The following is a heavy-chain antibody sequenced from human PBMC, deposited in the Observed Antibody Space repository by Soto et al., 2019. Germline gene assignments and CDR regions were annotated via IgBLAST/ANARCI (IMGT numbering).Heavy chain of an antibody. J-gene: IGHJ5*02. Sequence: AQTLSLTCAISGDSASSNSAAWNWIRQSPSRGLEWLGRTYYRSKWYNDYAVSVKSRITINPDTSKNQFSLQLNSVTPEDTAVYYCARTFNSGDDRVGWFDPRGQGTLVTVSA. CDR1: GDSASSNSAA. V-gene: IGHV6-1*01. CDR2: TYYRSKWYN. D-gene: IGHD5-12*01. CDR3: ARTFNSGDDRVGWFDP.